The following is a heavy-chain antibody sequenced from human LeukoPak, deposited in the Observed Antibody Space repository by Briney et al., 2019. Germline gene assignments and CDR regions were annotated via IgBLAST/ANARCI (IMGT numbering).Heavy chain of an antibody. J-gene: IGHJ4*02. CDR3: ARDYRSGSYSGGAVDY. Sequence: GGSLRLSCAPSGFTFSSYGMHWVRQAPGKGLEWVAFIRYDGTNKYCADSVKGRFTISRDNSKNTLYLQMNSLRTDDTAVYFCARDYRSGSYSGGAVDYWGQGTLVTVSS. V-gene: IGHV3-30*02. CDR2: IRYDGTNK. D-gene: IGHD1-26*01. CDR1: GFTFSSYG.